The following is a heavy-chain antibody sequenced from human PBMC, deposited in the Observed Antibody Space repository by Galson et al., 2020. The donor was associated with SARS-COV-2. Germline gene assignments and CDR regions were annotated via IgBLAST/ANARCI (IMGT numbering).Heavy chain of an antibody. CDR3: ARQGVRASLYPNWADF. Sequence: TLSLTCTVSGGSISSSIYYWAWIRQPPGKGLEWIGSIYYSGSTYYNPSLKSRVTISVDTSKNQFSLRLTSVTAADTALYFCARQGVRASLYPNWADFWGQGTLVTVSS. J-gene: IGHJ4*02. CDR1: GGSISSSIYY. V-gene: IGHV4-39*01. CDR2: IYYSGST. D-gene: IGHD2-2*02.